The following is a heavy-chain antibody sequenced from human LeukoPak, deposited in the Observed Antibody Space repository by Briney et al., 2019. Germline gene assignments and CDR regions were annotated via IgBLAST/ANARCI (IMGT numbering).Heavy chain of an antibody. D-gene: IGHD2-8*02. CDR1: GGSISGYY. Sequence: PSETLSLTCTVSGGSISGYYWSWIRQPPGKGLECIGYIFYSGSTNYNPSFKSRVSISLDTSKSQFSLKLTSVTAADTAMYYCARLGFRAGDNSLADYWGRGTQVTVSS. CDR3: ARLGFRAGDNSLADY. CDR2: IFYSGST. J-gene: IGHJ4*02. V-gene: IGHV4-59*08.